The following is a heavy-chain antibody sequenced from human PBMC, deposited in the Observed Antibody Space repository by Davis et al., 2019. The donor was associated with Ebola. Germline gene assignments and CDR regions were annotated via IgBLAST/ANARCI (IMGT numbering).Heavy chain of an antibody. CDR1: GFTFSSYA. V-gene: IGHV3-23*01. CDR2: ISGSGGST. J-gene: IGHJ4*02. CDR3: AKGRIPHLPFDC. Sequence: GGSLRLSCAASGFTFSSYAMSWVRQAPGKGLEWVSVISGSGGSTYYADSVKGRFTISRDNSKNTLYLQMNSLRAEDTAVYSCAKGRIPHLPFDCWGQGTLVTVSS.